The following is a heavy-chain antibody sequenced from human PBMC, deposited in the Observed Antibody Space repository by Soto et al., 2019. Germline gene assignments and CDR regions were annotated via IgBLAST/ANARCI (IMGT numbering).Heavy chain of an antibody. CDR3: AKGRGGSGSLTPRVDF. Sequence: EVQLLESGGGLVQPGGSLRLSCAASGFTFNNYAMTWVRQAPGKGLEWVSAISGGGDTTSYADSVKGRFTVARDGSKNTLYLQMSSLRGEDTALYYCAKGRGGSGSLTPRVDFWGQGILVTVSS. J-gene: IGHJ4*02. V-gene: IGHV3-23*01. CDR2: ISGGGDTT. D-gene: IGHD3-10*01. CDR1: GFTFNNYA.